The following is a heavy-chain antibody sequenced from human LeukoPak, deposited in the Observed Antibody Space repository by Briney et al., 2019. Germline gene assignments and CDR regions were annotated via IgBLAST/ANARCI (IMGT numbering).Heavy chain of an antibody. CDR1: GFTFSRYW. CDR2: ISPDGSTT. D-gene: IGHD3-10*01. J-gene: IGHJ4*02. V-gene: IGHV3-74*03. CDR3: ARDSFYGSAYYFDY. Sequence: PGGSLRLSCAASGFTFSRYWMHWVRQAPGKGLMWVSRISPDGSTTLYADSVKGRFTISRDNAKNTLYLQMNSLGGEDTAVYYCARDSFYGSAYYFDYWGQGTLVTVSS.